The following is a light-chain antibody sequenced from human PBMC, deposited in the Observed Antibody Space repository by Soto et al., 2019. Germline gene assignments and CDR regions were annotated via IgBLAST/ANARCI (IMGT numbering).Light chain of an antibody. CDR2: LGS. CDR1: QSLLHSNGYNY. Sequence: IVMTQSPLSLPVTPGEPASISCRSSQSLLHSNGYNYLDWYLQKPGQSPQLLIYLGSNRASGVXDXXSGSGSGTDFTLKISRVEAEDVGVYYCMQALQTPWTFGQGTKVEIK. CDR3: MQALQTPWT. V-gene: IGKV2-28*01. J-gene: IGKJ1*01.